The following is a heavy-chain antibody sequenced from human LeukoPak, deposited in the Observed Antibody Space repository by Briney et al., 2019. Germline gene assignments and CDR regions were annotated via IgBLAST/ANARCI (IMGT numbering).Heavy chain of an antibody. V-gene: IGHV4-34*01. D-gene: IGHD1-26*01. J-gene: IGHJ4*02. CDR2: INHSGST. CDR1: GGSFSGYY. CDR3: ARRIVGATVDY. Sequence: SETLSLTCAVYGGSFSGYYWSWIRQPPGKGLEWIGEINHSGSTNYNPSLKSRVTISADTSKNQFSLKLSSVTAADTAVYYCARRIVGATVDYWGQGTLVTVSS.